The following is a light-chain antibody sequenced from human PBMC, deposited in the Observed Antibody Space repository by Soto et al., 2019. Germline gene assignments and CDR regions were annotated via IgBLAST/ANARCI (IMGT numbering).Light chain of an antibody. CDR3: QQYISAPIT. V-gene: IGKV1-27*01. CDR2: GAP. Sequence: DIQMTQSPSSLSASIGDRVTITCRASQDISNFLSWYRQKSGKDPKLLVSGAPTLQSGVPSRFSGSGSGTDFTLTIGSLQAEDVGIYYCQQYISAPITFGQGTRLEIK. CDR1: QDISNF. J-gene: IGKJ5*01.